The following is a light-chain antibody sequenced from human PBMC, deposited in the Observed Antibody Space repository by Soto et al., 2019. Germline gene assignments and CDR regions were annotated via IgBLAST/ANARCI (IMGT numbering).Light chain of an antibody. CDR3: HQTDRFPLT. Sequence: DIQMTQSPSSVSASVGDIVTISCLASQGISSSLAWYQQRPGKAPNLLIYEASISHTGVPSRFSGSGSGTDFTLTVSRRQPEYFATYYCHQTDRFPLTLGGGPKVEI. J-gene: IGKJ4*02. CDR1: QGISSS. V-gene: IGKV1-12*01. CDR2: EAS.